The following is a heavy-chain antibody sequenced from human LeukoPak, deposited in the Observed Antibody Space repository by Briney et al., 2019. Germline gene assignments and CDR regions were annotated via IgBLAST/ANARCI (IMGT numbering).Heavy chain of an antibody. V-gene: IGHV3-21*01. Sequence: PGGSLRLSCAASGFIFSSYSMNWVRQAPGKGLEWVSSISSSSSYIYYADSVKGRFTISRDNAKNSLYLQMNSLRAEDTAVYYCARVEYGDYELGYWGQGTLVTVSS. CDR2: ISSSSSYI. CDR3: ARVEYGDYELGY. J-gene: IGHJ4*02. CDR1: GFIFSSYS. D-gene: IGHD4-17*01.